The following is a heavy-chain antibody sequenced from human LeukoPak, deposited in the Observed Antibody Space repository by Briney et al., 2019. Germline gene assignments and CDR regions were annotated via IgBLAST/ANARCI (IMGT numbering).Heavy chain of an antibody. CDR3: ARDPRGAWYFDL. J-gene: IGHJ2*01. D-gene: IGHD3-10*01. V-gene: IGHV3-23*01. CDR1: GLTLSSHA. CDR2: FTGGGTA. Sequence: GGSLRLSCAASGLTLSSHAMDWVRQAPGKGLEWVSAFTGGGTAYYPDSVKGRFTVSRDNSKNTLYLQMNSLRVEDTAIYYCARDPRGAWYFDLWGRGTLDSVSS.